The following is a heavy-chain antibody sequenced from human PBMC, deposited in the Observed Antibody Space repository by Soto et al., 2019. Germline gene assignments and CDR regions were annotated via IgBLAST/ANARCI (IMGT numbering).Heavy chain of an antibody. CDR2: IKSKTDGGTT. CDR1: GFTFSNAW. Sequence: GGSLRLSCAASGFTFSNAWMNWVRQAPGKGLEWVGRIKSKTDGGTTDYAAPVKGRFTISRDNSKNTLYLQMNSLRAEDTAVYYCAREDIVVVPAASGGVHYYYYGMDVWGQGTTVTVSS. J-gene: IGHJ6*02. V-gene: IGHV3-15*07. CDR3: AREDIVVVPAASGGVHYYYYGMDV. D-gene: IGHD2-2*01.